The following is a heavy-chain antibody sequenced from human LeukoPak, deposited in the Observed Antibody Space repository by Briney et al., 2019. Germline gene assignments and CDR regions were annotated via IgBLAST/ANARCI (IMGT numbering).Heavy chain of an antibody. J-gene: IGHJ3*02. D-gene: IGHD4-17*01. Sequence: TGGSLRLSCAASGFTVSRNYMSGVRQAPGKGLEWVSDIYSGGSTYYADSVKGRFTISRDNSKNTLYLHKNSLRAEDTAVYYCARGNTVTTPDAFDIWGQGTMVTVSS. V-gene: IGHV3-53*01. CDR1: GFTVSRNY. CDR2: IYSGGST. CDR3: ARGNTVTTPDAFDI.